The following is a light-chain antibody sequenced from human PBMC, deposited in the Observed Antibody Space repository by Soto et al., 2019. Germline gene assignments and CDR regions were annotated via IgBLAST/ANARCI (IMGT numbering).Light chain of an antibody. Sequence: EIVLTQSPGTLSLSPGERATLFCRASQTITTSQLAWYQQKPGQAPRVLIFGASNRATGIPDRFSGSGSGTDFTLTISRLEAEDFAMYYCQQYAGSPRSFGQGTTVEIK. CDR2: GAS. CDR3: QQYAGSPRS. CDR1: QTITTSQ. V-gene: IGKV3-20*01. J-gene: IGKJ1*01.